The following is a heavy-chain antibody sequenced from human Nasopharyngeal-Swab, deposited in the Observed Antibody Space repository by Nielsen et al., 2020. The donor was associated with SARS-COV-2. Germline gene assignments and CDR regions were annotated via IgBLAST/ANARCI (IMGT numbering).Heavy chain of an antibody. CDR2: IKQDGSEK. CDR3: ARDYSNSIGYYGMDV. J-gene: IGHJ6*02. V-gene: IGHV3-7*01. Sequence: VRQAPGKGLEWVANIKQDGSEKYYVDSVKGRFTISRDNAKNSLYLQMNSLRAEDTAVYYCARDYSNSIGYYGMDVWGQGTTVTVSS. D-gene: IGHD4-11*01.